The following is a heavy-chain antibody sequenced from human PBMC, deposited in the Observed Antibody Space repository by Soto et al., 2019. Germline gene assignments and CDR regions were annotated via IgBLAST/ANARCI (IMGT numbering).Heavy chain of an antibody. CDR3: ARGINASLTITVATIFDY. V-gene: IGHV4-34*01. CDR2: INHSGST. CDR1: GGSFSGYY. D-gene: IGHD5-12*01. J-gene: IGHJ4*02. Sequence: SETLSLTCAVYGGSFSGYYWSWIRQPPGKGLEWIGEINHSGSTNYNPSLKSRVTISVDTSKNQFSLKLSSVTAADTAVYYCARGINASLTITVATIFDYWGQGTLVTVSS.